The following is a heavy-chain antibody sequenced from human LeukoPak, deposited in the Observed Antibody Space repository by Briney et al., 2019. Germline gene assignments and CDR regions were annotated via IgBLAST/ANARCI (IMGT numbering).Heavy chain of an antibody. Sequence: ASVKVSCKAPGYTFTGYYMHWVRQAPGQGLEWMGWINPNRGGTNYAQKFQGRVTMTRDTSISTAYMELSRLRSDDTAVYYCARDMRSWIQLWYLDYWGQGTLVTVSS. CDR3: ARDMRSWIQLWYLDY. D-gene: IGHD5-18*01. CDR2: INPNRGGT. CDR1: GYTFTGYY. V-gene: IGHV1-2*02. J-gene: IGHJ4*02.